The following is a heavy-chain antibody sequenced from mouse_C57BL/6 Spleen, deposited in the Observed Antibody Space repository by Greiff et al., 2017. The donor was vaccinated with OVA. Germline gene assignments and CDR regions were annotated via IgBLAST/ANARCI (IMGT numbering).Heavy chain of an antibody. J-gene: IGHJ4*01. CDR2: INPNNGGT. CDR1: GYTFTDYY. V-gene: IGHV1-26*01. Sequence: EVQLQQSGPELVKPGASVKISCKASGYTFTDYYMNWVKQSHGKSLEWIGDINPNNGGTSYNQKFKGKATLTVDKSSSTAYMELRSLTSEDSAVYYCARWYVYAMDYWGQGTSVTVSA. D-gene: IGHD1-1*02. CDR3: ARWYVYAMDY.